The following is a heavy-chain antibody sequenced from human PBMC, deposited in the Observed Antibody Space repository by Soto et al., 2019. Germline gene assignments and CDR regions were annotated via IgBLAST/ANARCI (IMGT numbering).Heavy chain of an antibody. CDR3: ARCSSTSCYRDHFDY. V-gene: IGHV1-8*01. J-gene: IGHJ4*02. Sequence: ASVKVSCKASGYTFTSYDINWVRQATGQGLEWMGRMNPNLGKANYAQKFQGRVTITTNNSTSTAYMELSSLRSEDTAVYYCARCSSTSCYRDHFDYWGQGTLVTVS. D-gene: IGHD2-2*01. CDR2: MNPNLGKA. CDR1: GYTFTSYD.